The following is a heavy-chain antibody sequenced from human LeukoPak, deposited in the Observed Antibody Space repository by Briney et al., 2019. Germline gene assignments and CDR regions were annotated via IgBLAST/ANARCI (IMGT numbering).Heavy chain of an antibody. D-gene: IGHD5-18*01. J-gene: IGHJ4*02. Sequence: SETLSLTCAVSGYSISSGYYWGWIRPPPEKGLEWIGSIYHSGSTYYNPSLKSRVTISVDTSKNQFSLKLSSVTAADTAVYYCARHHGGYSYGYLDYWGQGTLVTVSS. CDR2: IYHSGST. CDR3: ARHHGGYSYGYLDY. V-gene: IGHV4-38-2*01. CDR1: GYSISSGYY.